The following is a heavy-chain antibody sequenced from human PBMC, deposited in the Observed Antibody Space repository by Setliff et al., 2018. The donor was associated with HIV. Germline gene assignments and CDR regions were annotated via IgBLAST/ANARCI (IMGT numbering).Heavy chain of an antibody. CDR2: MSTGGDIK. Sequence: GGSLRLSCVASGFTFSSYVLHWVRQAPGKGLEWVAVMSTGGDIKIYADSVKGRFTISRDNSKSAVYLQMNSLRPEDTAVYYCARDEGSGWPLDYWGQGTLVTVSS. V-gene: IGHV3-30-3*01. CDR1: GFTFSSYV. D-gene: IGHD6-19*01. J-gene: IGHJ4*02. CDR3: ARDEGSGWPLDY.